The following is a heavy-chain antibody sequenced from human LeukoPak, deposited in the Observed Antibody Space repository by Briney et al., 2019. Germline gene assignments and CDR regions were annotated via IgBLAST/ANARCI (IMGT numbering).Heavy chain of an antibody. CDR1: GGSFSGYY. D-gene: IGHD2-15*01. J-gene: IGHJ4*02. CDR3: ARGVGYCSGGSCFPFYY. CDR2: INHSGST. Sequence: SETLSLTCAVYGGSFSGYYWSWIRQPPGKGLEWIGEINHSGSTNYNPSLKSRVTISVDTSKNQFSLKLSSVTAADTAVYYCARGVGYCSGGSCFPFYYWGQGTLVTVSS. V-gene: IGHV4-34*01.